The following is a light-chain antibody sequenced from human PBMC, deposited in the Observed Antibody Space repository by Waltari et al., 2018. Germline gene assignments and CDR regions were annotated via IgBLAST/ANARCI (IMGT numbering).Light chain of an antibody. CDR2: AAS. Sequence: DIQMTQSPSSLSASLGDRVTITCRASQSISTSLNWYQQKPGKAPNLLMYAASTLQSGVTSRFSGSGSGTDCPRTISSLRPEDSATYFCQQSHNTPWTFGQGTKVEIK. CDR1: QSISTS. J-gene: IGKJ1*01. CDR3: QQSHNTPWT. V-gene: IGKV1-39*01.